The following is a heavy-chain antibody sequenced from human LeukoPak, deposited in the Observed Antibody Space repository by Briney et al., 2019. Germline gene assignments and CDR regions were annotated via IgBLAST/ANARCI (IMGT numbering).Heavy chain of an antibody. CDR2: ISSSSSYI. CDR1: GFTFSSYS. Sequence: GGSLRLSCAASGFTFSSYSMNWVRQAPGKGLEWVSSISSSSSYIYYTDSVKGRFTISRDNARNSLYLQMDNLRAEDTGVYYCARDFYDGFALDYWGQGTLVTVSS. J-gene: IGHJ4*02. V-gene: IGHV3-21*03. CDR3: ARDFYDGFALDY. D-gene: IGHD2/OR15-2a*01.